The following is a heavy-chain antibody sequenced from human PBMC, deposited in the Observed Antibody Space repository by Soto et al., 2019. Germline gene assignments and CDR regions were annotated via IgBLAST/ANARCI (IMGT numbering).Heavy chain of an antibody. D-gene: IGHD3-10*01. V-gene: IGHV1-8*01. Sequence: ASVKVSCKASGYTFTSYDINWVRQATGQGLEWMGWMNPNSGNTGYAQKFQGRVTMTRNTSISTAYMELNSLKTEDTAVYYCTALYYYGSGTPDDYYYMDVWGKGTTVTVSS. CDR1: GYTFTSYD. CDR2: MNPNSGNT. CDR3: TALYYYGSGTPDDYYYMDV. J-gene: IGHJ6*03.